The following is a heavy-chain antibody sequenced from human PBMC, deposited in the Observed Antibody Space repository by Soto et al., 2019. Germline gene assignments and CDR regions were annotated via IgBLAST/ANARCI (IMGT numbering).Heavy chain of an antibody. D-gene: IGHD3-3*02. V-gene: IGHV1-2*02. J-gene: IGHJ6*02. CDR3: ARDRGNMVAIFHHYYGMDV. CDR2: INPDSGDT. CDR1: GYTFTGQY. Sequence: ASVKVSCKASGYTFTGQYMHWVRQAPGQGLEWMGWINPDSGDTKYAQKFQGRVTMTRDTSISTVYMELCRLKSDDTAVYYCARDRGNMVAIFHHYYGMDVWGQGTTVTVSS.